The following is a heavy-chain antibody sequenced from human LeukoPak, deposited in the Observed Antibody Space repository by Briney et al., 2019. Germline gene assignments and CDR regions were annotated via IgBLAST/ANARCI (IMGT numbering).Heavy chain of an antibody. CDR1: GFTFSSYW. J-gene: IGHJ6*03. CDR2: IKQDGSEK. CDR3: ARDLSSSSYYYYYYMDV. Sequence: PGGSLRLSCAASGFTFSSYWMSWVRQAPGKGLEWVANIKQDGSEKYYVDSVKGRFTISRDNAKNSLYLQMNSLRAEDTAVYYCARDLSSSSYYYYYYMDVWGKGTTVTVSS. D-gene: IGHD6-6*01. V-gene: IGHV3-7*01.